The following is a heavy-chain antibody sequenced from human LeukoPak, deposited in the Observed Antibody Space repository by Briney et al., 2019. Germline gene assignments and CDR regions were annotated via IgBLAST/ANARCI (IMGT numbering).Heavy chain of an antibody. CDR1: GFTFSSYS. D-gene: IGHD4-17*01. CDR2: ISSSSSTI. Sequence: GGSLRLSCAASGFTFSSYSMNWVRQAPGKGLEWVSYISSSSSTIYYADSVKGRFTISRDNAKNSLYLQMNSLRDEDTAVYYCARDRGYDDYELLFDYWGQGTLVTVSS. CDR3: ARDRGYDDYELLFDY. V-gene: IGHV3-48*02. J-gene: IGHJ4*02.